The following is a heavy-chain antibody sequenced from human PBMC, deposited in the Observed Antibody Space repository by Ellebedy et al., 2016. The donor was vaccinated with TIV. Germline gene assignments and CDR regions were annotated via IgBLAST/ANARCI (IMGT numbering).Heavy chain of an antibody. J-gene: IGHJ4*02. CDR3: ATEYYYGSGSYTGWDY. Sequence: ASVKVSCKASGGTFSSYGINWVRQAPGQGLEWMGRIIPILGSPDYAQNFQGRVTITADKSTSTAYMELSSLRSEDTAVYYCATEYYYGSGSYTGWDYWGQGTLVTVSS. CDR2: IIPILGSP. D-gene: IGHD3-10*01. V-gene: IGHV1-69*04. CDR1: GGTFSSYG.